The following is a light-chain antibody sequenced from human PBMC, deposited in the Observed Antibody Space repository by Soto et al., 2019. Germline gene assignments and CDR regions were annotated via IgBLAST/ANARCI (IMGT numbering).Light chain of an antibody. CDR2: DAS. V-gene: IGKV1-5*01. CDR1: QGISNY. Sequence: DIQMTQSPSSLSASVGDRVTITCRASQGISNYLAWYQQKPGKAPKLLIYDASSLESGAPSRFSGSGSGTEFTLTISSLQPDDFATYYCQQYNSYSPWTFGQGTKVDIK. CDR3: QQYNSYSPWT. J-gene: IGKJ1*01.